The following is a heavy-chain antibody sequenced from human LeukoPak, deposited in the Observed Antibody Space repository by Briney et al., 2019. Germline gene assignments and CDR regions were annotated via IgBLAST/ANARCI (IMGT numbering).Heavy chain of an antibody. V-gene: IGHV4-34*01. CDR1: GGSFSGYY. CDR3: ARVPRRLYGSGSPPSRGMDV. D-gene: IGHD3-10*01. CDR2: INHSGST. J-gene: IGHJ6*02. Sequence: SETLSLTCAVYGGSFSGYYWSWIRQPPGKGLEWIGEINHSGSTNYNPSLKSRVTISVDTSKNQFSLKQSSVAAADTAVYYCARVPRRLYGSGSPPSRGMDVWRQGTTVSVPS.